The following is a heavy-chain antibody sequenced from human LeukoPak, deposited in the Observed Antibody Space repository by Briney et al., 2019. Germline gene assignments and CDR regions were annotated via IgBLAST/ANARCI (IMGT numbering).Heavy chain of an antibody. D-gene: IGHD2-21*02. CDR3: ARVGGDGAFDI. CDR1: GFTFSSYE. V-gene: IGHV3-48*03. CDR2: VSSSGSTI. Sequence: GGSLRLSCAASGFTFSSYEMNWVRQAPGKGLEWVSYVSSSGSTIYYADSVKGRFTISRDNAKNSLYLQMNSLRAEDTAVYYCARVGGDGAFDIWGQGTMATVSS. J-gene: IGHJ3*02.